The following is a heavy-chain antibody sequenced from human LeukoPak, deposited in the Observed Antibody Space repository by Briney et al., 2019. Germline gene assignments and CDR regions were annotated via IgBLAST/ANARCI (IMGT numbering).Heavy chain of an antibody. CDR3: ARDSDTFDY. CDR1: GFTFSGYD. Sequence: GGSLRLSCAASGFTFSGYDMNWVRQAPGKGLEWVSSISGSSSYIYYADSMKGRFTISRDNGKNSLYLQMNSLRAEDTAVYYCARDSDTFDYWGQGTLVTVSS. CDR2: ISGSSSYI. D-gene: IGHD3-10*01. V-gene: IGHV3-21*01. J-gene: IGHJ4*02.